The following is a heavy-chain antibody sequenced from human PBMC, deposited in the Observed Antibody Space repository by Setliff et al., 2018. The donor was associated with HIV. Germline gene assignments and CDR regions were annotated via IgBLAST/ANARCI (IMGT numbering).Heavy chain of an antibody. CDR1: RGPISRFY. CDR3: ARDRPPSTVDMLGAFDR. CDR2: IYYTGTT. V-gene: IGHV4-59*12. J-gene: IGHJ3*02. D-gene: IGHD4-17*01. Sequence: RPSETLSLTCIVSRGPISRFYWSWIRQPPGKGLEWIGYIYYTGTTNYNPSLKSRVTISVDTSKNQLSLKLSSVTAVDTAVYYCARDRPPSTVDMLGAFDRWGQGTMVTVSS.